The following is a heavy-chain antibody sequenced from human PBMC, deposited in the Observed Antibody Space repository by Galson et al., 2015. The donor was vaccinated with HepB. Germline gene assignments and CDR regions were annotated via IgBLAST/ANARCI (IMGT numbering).Heavy chain of an antibody. CDR1: GFTFSNAW. D-gene: IGHD3-10*01. CDR3: TTEARPPAVWFGELPTQTFDY. CDR2: IKSKTDGGTT. V-gene: IGHV3-15*07. J-gene: IGHJ4*02. Sequence: SLRLSCAASGFTFSNAWMNWVRQAPGKGLEWVGRIKSKTDGGTTDYAAPVKGRFTISRDDSKNTLYLQMNSLKTEDTAVYYCTTEARPPAVWFGELPTQTFDYWGQGTLVTVSS.